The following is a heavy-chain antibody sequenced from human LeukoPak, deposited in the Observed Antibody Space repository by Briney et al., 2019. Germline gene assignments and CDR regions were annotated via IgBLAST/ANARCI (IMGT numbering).Heavy chain of an antibody. CDR1: GGSISSYY. D-gene: IGHD3-22*01. CDR2: IYYSGST. J-gene: IGHJ4*02. CDR3: ARALYDSSGYYSYYFDY. V-gene: IGHV4-59*01. Sequence: PSETLSLTCTVSGGSISSYYWSWIRQPPGKGLEWIGYIYYSGSTNYNPPLKSRVTISVDTSKNQFSLKLSSVTAADTAVYYCARALYDSSGYYSYYFDYWGQGTLVTVSS.